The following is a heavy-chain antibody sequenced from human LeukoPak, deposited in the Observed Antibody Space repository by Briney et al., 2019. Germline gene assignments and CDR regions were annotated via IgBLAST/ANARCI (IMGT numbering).Heavy chain of an antibody. Sequence: GGSLRLSCAAYGFTFSSYAMSWVRQAPGKGLEWVSAISGSGGSTYYADSVKGRFTISRDNSKNTLYLQMNSLRAEDTAVYYCAKDLYPYSSSPSWFDPWGQGTLVTVSS. CDR1: GFTFSSYA. CDR3: AKDLYPYSSSPSWFDP. J-gene: IGHJ5*02. V-gene: IGHV3-23*01. CDR2: ISGSGGST. D-gene: IGHD6-13*01.